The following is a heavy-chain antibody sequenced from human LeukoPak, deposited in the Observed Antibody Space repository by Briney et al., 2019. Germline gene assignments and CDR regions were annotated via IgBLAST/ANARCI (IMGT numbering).Heavy chain of an antibody. CDR3: ARVETDYYYYGMDV. CDR1: GGSISSSNW. CDR2: IYHSGST. V-gene: IGHV4-4*02. Sequence: PSGTLSLTCAVSGGSISSSNWWSWVRQPPGKGLEWIGEIYHSGSTNYNPSLKSRVTISVDKSKNQFSLKLSSVTAADTAAYYCARVETDYYYYGMDVWGKGTTVTVSS. J-gene: IGHJ6*04.